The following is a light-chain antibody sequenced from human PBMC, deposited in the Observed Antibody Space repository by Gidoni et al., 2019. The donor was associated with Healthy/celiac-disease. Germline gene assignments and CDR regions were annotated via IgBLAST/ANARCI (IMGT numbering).Light chain of an antibody. V-gene: IGKV3-11*01. CDR1: QSVSSY. J-gene: IGKJ5*01. Sequence: EIVLTQSPATLSLSPGERATLSCRASQSVSSYLAWYQQKPGQAPRLLIYDASNRATGIPARFSGSGSGTDFTLTISSLEPEDFAVYYCQQRSNWPPKVTFGHXTRLEIK. CDR2: DAS. CDR3: QQRSNWPPKVT.